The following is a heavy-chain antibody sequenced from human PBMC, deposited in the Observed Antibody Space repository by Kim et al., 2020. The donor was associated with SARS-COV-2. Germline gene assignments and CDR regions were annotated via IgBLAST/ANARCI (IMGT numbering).Heavy chain of an antibody. D-gene: IGHD5-18*01. CDR2: ISGRSSTI. J-gene: IGHJ6*02. Sequence: GGSLRLSCAASGFTFSDYSMNWVRQAPGKGLEWISYISYISGRSSTIYYADSVKGRFTISRDNAKSSLYLQMNSLRDEDTAVYYCARIRYNYGYYYNDMGVWGQGTTVTVSS. CDR1: GFTFSDYS. CDR3: ARIRYNYGYYYNDMGV. V-gene: IGHV3-48*02.